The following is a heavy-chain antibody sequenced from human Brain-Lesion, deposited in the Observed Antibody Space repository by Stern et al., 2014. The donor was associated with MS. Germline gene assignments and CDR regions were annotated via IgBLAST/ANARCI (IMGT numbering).Heavy chain of an antibody. D-gene: IGHD4-23*01. J-gene: IGHJ6*02. V-gene: IGHV1-2*04. Sequence: QMQLVQSGAEVKKPGASVKVSCKASGYTFTDYFMHWVRQAPGQGLEWLGWINPYSGDTKYAQKFQGWVTMTRDTSISTAYMELSSLRSDDTAVYYCARVPGGVFGGMDVWGQGTTVT. CDR2: INPYSGDT. CDR1: GYTFTDYF. CDR3: ARVPGGVFGGMDV.